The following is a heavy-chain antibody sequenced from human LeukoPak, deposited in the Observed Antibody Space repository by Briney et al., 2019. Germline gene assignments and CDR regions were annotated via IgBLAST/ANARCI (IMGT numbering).Heavy chain of an antibody. Sequence: GGSLRLSCTFSGLTFRSYWMNWVRQAPGKGLEWVANINPGGNEISSVDSVKGRSIISRDNAKNSLDLQMSSLRVEDTAVYYCMCWGTDNHWGQGILVTVSS. CDR3: MCWGTDNH. CDR1: GLTFRSYW. CDR2: INPGGNEI. D-gene: IGHD7-27*01. J-gene: IGHJ4*02. V-gene: IGHV3-7*01.